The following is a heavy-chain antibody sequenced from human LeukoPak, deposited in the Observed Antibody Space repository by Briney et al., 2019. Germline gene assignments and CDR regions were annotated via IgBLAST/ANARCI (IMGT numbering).Heavy chain of an antibody. CDR2: ISAYNGST. CDR3: ARDPGDYDILTGYFRNYYGMDV. D-gene: IGHD3-9*01. V-gene: IGHV1-18*01. J-gene: IGHJ6*02. CDR1: GYTFTSYG. Sequence: ASVKVSCKASGYTFTSYGISWVRQAPGQGLEWMGWISAYNGSTNYAQKLQGRVTMTADTSTSTAYMELRSLRSDDTAVYYCARDPGDYDILTGYFRNYYGMDVWGQGTTVTVSS.